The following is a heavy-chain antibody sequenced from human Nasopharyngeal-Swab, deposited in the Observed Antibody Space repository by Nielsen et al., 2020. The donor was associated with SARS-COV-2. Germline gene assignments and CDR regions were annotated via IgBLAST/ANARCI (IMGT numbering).Heavy chain of an antibody. V-gene: IGHV3-7*04. CDR2: IKQDGSEK. J-gene: IGHJ4*02. D-gene: IGHD3-10*01. CDR3: AREALLLWFGAAFDY. CDR1: GFTFSSYW. Sequence: GGSLRLSCAASGFTFSSYWMSWVRQAPGKGLEWVANIKQDGSEKYYVDSVKGQFTISRDNAKNSLYLQMNSLRAVDTAVYYCAREALLLWFGAAFDYWGQGTLVTVSS.